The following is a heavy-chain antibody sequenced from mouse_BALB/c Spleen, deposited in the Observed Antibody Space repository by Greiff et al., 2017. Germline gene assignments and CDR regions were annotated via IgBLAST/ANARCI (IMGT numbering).Heavy chain of an antibody. CDR2: IDPSDSET. CDR3: ARYYRYDYAMDY. V-gene: IGHV1-69*02. J-gene: IGHJ4*01. Sequence: QVQLQQPGAELVKPGAPVKLSCKASGYTFTSYWMNWVKQRPGRGLEWIGRIDPSDSETHYNQKFKDKATLTVDKSSSTAYIQLSSLTSEDSAVYYCARYYRYDYAMDYWGQGTSVTVSS. D-gene: IGHD2-14*01. CDR1: GYTFTSYW.